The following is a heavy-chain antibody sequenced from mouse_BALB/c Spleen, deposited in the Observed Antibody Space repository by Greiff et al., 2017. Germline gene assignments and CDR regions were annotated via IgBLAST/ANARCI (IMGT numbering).Heavy chain of an antibody. CDR1: GFSLTSYG. J-gene: IGHJ3*01. V-gene: IGHV2-2*02. CDR3: ARNFGRYAWFAY. Sequence: VQGVESGPGLVQPSQSLSITCTVSGFSLTSYGVHWVRQSPGKGLEWLGVIWSGGSTDYNAAFISRLSISKDNSKSQVFFKMNSLQANDTAIYYCARNFGRYAWFAYWGQGTLVTVSA. CDR2: IWSGGST. D-gene: IGHD2-10*02.